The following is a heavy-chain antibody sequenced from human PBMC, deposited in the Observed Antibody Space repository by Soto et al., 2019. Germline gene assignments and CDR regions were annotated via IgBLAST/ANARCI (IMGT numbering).Heavy chain of an antibody. J-gene: IGHJ6*02. Sequence: PGGSLRLSCISSGFTFRTYTMNWVRQAPGRGLEWVSGIRGFSPYTFYAESVKGRLTISRDNAKNSLYLQMNSLRAEDTAVYYFARHPGYDDQEFYIIAMVVWGQGTTVTVSS. V-gene: IGHV3-21*01. D-gene: IGHD3-3*01. CDR2: IRGFSPYT. CDR3: ARHPGYDDQEFYIIAMVV. CDR1: GFTFRTYT.